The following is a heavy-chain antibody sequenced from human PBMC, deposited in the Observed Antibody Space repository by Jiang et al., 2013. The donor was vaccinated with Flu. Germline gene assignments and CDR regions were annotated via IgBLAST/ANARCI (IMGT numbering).Heavy chain of an antibody. J-gene: IGHJ4*02. CDR3: ARVTGVRRDILTGRLDY. CDR2: ISXYNGNT. V-gene: IGHV1-18*01. D-gene: IGHD3-9*01. Sequence: YGISWVRQAPGQGLEWMGWISXYNGNTNYAQKLQGRVTMTTDTSTSTAYMELRSLRSDDTAVYYCARVTGVRRDILTGRLDYWGQGTLVTVSS. CDR1: YG.